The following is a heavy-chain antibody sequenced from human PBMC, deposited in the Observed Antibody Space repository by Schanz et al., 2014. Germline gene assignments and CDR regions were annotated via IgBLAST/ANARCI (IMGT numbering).Heavy chain of an antibody. D-gene: IGHD4-4*01. V-gene: IGHV3-74*02. Sequence: VQLVESGGAVVRPGGSLRLSCAASGLTLSDYWMHWVRQAPGKGPEWISHIRADGRMTNYAASVEGRFTISRDVAKNTLYLQMFSLRAEDMGVYYCAGGKTTGLDYWGQGTLVTVSS. J-gene: IGHJ4*02. CDR1: GLTLSDYW. CDR3: AGGKTTGLDY. CDR2: IRADGRMT.